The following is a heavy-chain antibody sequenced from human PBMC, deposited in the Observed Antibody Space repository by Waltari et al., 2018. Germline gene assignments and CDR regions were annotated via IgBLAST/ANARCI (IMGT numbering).Heavy chain of an antibody. CDR1: GFTFSSYN. CDR3: ARMGHSKNYFDH. CDR2: ISYTSNTI. V-gene: IGHV3-48*01. J-gene: IGHJ4*02. Sequence: EVQLVESGGGLVKPGGSLRLSCVASGFTFSSYNMVWVRQAPGKGREWLSYISYTSNTIYYADSVEGRITISRDNAKNSVFLQMNSLRAEDTAVYYCARMGHSKNYFDHWGQGALVTVSS. D-gene: IGHD3-22*01.